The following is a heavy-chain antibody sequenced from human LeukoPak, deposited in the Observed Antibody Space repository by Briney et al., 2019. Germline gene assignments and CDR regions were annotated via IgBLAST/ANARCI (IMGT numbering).Heavy chain of an antibody. Sequence: PGGSLRHSCAASGFTFSSHWMTWVRQAPGEGLEWVANIKTDGSETHYVDSMKGRCTISRENTENSLYLQMNSMRAEDTAVYYCARGGGVLRFLEWQSPYYFHYWGQGTLVTVSS. V-gene: IGHV3-7*02. CDR3: ARGGGVLRFLEWQSPYYFHY. CDR2: IKTDGSET. D-gene: IGHD3-3*01. J-gene: IGHJ4*02. CDR1: GFTFSSHW.